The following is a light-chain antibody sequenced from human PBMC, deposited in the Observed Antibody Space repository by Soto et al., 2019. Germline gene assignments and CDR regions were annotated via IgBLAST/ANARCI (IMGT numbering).Light chain of an antibody. V-gene: IGKV3-11*01. Sequence: EIVMTHYPATVSVSPGERATLSCSASQSVTSTLAWYQQKPGQAPRLLIYDASNRATGIPARFSGSGSGTDFTLTISSLEPEDFAVYYCQQRSNWITFGQGTRLEI. CDR1: QSVTST. J-gene: IGKJ5*01. CDR2: DAS. CDR3: QQRSNWIT.